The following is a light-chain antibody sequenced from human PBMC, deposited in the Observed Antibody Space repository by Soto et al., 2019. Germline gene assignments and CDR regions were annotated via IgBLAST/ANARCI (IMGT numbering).Light chain of an antibody. Sequence: AIRMTQSPSSFSASTGDRVTITCRASQGISSYLAWYRQKPGKAPKLLIYAASTLQSGVPSRFSGSGSGTDFTLTISCLQSEDFATYYCQQYYSYPLTFGQGTKVEIK. CDR2: AAS. CDR1: QGISSY. CDR3: QQYYSYPLT. J-gene: IGKJ1*01. V-gene: IGKV1-8*01.